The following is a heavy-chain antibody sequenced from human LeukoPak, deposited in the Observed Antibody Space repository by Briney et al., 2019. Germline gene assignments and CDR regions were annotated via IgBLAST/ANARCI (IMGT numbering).Heavy chain of an antibody. J-gene: IGHJ4*02. CDR2: ISSSSSYI. V-gene: IGHV3-21*01. CDR3: ARAPFIAVAGTIDY. Sequence: GGSLRLSCAASGFTFDDYAMHWVRQAPGKGLEWVSSISSSSSYIYYADSVKGRFTISRDNAKNSLYLQMNSLRAEDTAVYYCARAPFIAVAGTIDYWGQGTLVTVSS. CDR1: GFTFDDYA. D-gene: IGHD6-19*01.